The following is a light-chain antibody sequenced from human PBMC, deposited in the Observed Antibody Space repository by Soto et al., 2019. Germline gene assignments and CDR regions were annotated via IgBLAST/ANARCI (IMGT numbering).Light chain of an antibody. Sequence: QSVLTQPPSVSAAPGQTVTISCSGSASHMSNKYVSWYQLLPGTAPKLIIYDNSKRPSGIPDRFSGSKSGSSATLVITGLQTGDEADYYCQSYDTSLGGSRVFGTGTKLTVL. J-gene: IGLJ1*01. V-gene: IGLV1-51*01. CDR2: DNS. CDR1: ASHMSNKY. CDR3: QSYDTSLGGSRV.